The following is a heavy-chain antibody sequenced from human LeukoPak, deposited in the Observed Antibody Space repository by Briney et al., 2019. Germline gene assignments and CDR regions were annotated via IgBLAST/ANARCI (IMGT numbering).Heavy chain of an antibody. D-gene: IGHD2-2*01. CDR3: AREGGGYCSSTSCEFDP. J-gene: IGHJ5*02. CDR2: INPNSGST. CDR1: GYTFTGYY. Sequence: ASVKVSCKASGYTFTGYYMHWVRQAPGQGLEWMGWINPNSGSTNYAQKFQGRVTMTRDTSISTAYMELSRLRSDDTAVYYCAREGGGYCSSTSCEFDPWGQGTLVTVSS. V-gene: IGHV1-2*02.